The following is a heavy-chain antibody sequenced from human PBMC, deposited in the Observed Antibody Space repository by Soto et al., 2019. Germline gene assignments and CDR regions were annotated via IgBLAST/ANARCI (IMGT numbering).Heavy chain of an antibody. CDR2: VNHNGRN. CDR3: ARGGSSYWQVAFDF. Sequence: SETLSLTCAVYGRSFSGYFWNWIRQTPGKGLEWIGKVNHNGRNNYNPSLKSRVTISLDMSKNQISLKLTSVTPAETAVYYLARGGSSYWQVAFDFWGQGTMVTVSS. D-gene: IGHD1-26*01. CDR1: GRSFSGYF. V-gene: IGHV4-34*01. J-gene: IGHJ3*01.